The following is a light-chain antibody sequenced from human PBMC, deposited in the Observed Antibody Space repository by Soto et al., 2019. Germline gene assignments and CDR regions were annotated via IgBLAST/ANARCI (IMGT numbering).Light chain of an antibody. CDR3: QQYSSTFPT. CDR2: GAS. V-gene: IGKV3-20*01. CDR1: QSISSSY. Sequence: EIVVTQSPGNLSLSPGERTTLSCRASQSISSSYLAWYQQKPGQAPRLLVYGASSRATGIPDRFSGSGSGTDFTLTISRLEPEDFALYYCQQYSSTFPTLGQGTKVEIK. J-gene: IGKJ1*01.